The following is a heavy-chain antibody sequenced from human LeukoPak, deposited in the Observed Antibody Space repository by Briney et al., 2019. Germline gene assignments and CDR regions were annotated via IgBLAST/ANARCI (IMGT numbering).Heavy chain of an antibody. D-gene: IGHD3-16*02. J-gene: IGHJ6*03. Sequence: GGSLRLSCAASGFTFSDYYMTWIRQAPGKGLEWVSYITSSATTYYADSVKGRFTISRDNAQTSLYLQMNSLRAEDTAVYYCAKDSKIVGATFRSYHYMDVWGKGTAVTVSS. CDR1: GFTFSDYY. V-gene: IGHV3-11*04. CDR2: ITSSATT. CDR3: AKDSKIVGATFRSYHYMDV.